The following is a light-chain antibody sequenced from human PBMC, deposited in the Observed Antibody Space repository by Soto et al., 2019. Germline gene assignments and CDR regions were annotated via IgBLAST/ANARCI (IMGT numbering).Light chain of an antibody. CDR2: GAS. CDR3: QHYGNSPLT. V-gene: IGKV3-20*01. J-gene: IGKJ4*01. CDR1: QSFSGSF. Sequence: ELVLTQSPGTLSLSPGKRATLSCRASQSFSGSFLAWYQQKPGQAPRLLIYGASSRATGIPDRFIGSGSGTDFTLTISRQEPEDFAVYYCQHYGNSPLTFGGGTKVEIK.